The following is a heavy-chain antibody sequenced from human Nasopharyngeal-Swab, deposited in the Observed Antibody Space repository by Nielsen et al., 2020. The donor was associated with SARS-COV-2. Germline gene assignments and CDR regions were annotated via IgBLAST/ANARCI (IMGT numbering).Heavy chain of an antibody. D-gene: IGHD2-15*01. CDR1: GFTFSCYS. CDR3: ARDATEDIVVVVAATKYYYYGMDV. V-gene: IGHV3-21*01. J-gene: IGHJ6*02. CDR2: ISSSSSYI. Sequence: GESLKISCAASGFTFSCYSINLVRQAPGKVLEWVSSISSSSSYIYYADSVKGRFTISRDNAKNSLYLQMNSLRAEDTAVYYCARDATEDIVVVVAATKYYYYGMDVWGQGTTVTVSS.